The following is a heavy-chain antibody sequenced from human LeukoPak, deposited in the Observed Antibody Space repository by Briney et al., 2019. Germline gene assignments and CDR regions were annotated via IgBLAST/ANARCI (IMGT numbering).Heavy chain of an antibody. CDR3: AKSKIKMVAAQYYFDY. Sequence: GGSLRLSCAASGFTFSSYGMHWVRQAPGKGLERVAVISYDGSNKYYADSVKGRFTISRDNSKNTLYLQMNSLRAEDTAVYYCAKSKIKMVAAQYYFDYWGQGTLVTVSS. J-gene: IGHJ4*02. CDR2: ISYDGSNK. V-gene: IGHV3-30*18. D-gene: IGHD2-15*01. CDR1: GFTFSSYG.